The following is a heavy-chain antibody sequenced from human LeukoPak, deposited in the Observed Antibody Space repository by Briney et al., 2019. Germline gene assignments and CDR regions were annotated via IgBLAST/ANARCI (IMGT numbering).Heavy chain of an antibody. CDR1: GGSFSGYY. CDR3: ARGPRVTRYCSSTSCYIAPPYYYYYGMDV. V-gene: IGHV4-34*01. Sequence: KPSETLSLTCAVYGGSFSGYYWSWIRQPPGKGLEWIGEINHSGSTNYNPSLKSRVTISVDTSKNQFSLKLSSVTAADTAVYYCARGPRVTRYCSSTSCYIAPPYYYYYGMDVWGQGTTVTVSS. D-gene: IGHD2-2*02. J-gene: IGHJ6*02. CDR2: INHSGST.